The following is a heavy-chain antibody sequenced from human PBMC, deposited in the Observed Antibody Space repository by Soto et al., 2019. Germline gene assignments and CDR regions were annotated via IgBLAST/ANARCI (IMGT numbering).Heavy chain of an antibody. V-gene: IGHV3-23*01. Sequence: PGESLKISCAASGFTFSSYAMSWVRQAPGKGLEWVSAISGSGGSTYYADSVKGRFTISRDNSKNTLYLQMNSLRAEDTAVYYCAKDRGGDYYFDYWGQGTLVTVSS. J-gene: IGHJ4*02. D-gene: IGHD2-21*02. CDR3: AKDRGGDYYFDY. CDR2: ISGSGGST. CDR1: GFTFSSYA.